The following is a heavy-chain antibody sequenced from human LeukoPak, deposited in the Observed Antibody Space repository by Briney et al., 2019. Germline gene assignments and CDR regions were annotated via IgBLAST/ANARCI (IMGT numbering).Heavy chain of an antibody. CDR1: GFTFSSYG. D-gene: IGHD6-13*01. Sequence: GGSLRLSCAASGFTFSSYGMHWVRQAPGKGLEWVAFIRYDGSNKYYEDSVKGRFTISRDNSKNGLYLQMNSLRPEDTAIYYCAREGYTSSWLYYYYYMDVWGKGTTVTVSS. CDR2: IRYDGSNK. CDR3: AREGYTSSWLYYYYYMDV. V-gene: IGHV3-30*02. J-gene: IGHJ6*03.